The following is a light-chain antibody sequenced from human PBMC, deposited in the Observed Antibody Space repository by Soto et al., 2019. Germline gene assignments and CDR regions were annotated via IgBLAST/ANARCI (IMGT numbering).Light chain of an antibody. CDR2: DAS. V-gene: IGKV3-11*01. CDR3: QQRTNWPPWT. CDR1: QSISLS. Sequence: IVLRHSQATLSLSPGEKATLSCRASQSISLSLAWYQHKPGQAPRLLIYDASKRATGIPARFSGSGSGTDFTLTISSLGPEDFEVYYCQQRTNWPPWTFGQGTKVDIK. J-gene: IGKJ1*01.